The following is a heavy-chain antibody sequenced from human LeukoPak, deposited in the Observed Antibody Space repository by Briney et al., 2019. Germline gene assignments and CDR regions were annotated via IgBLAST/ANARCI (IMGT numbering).Heavy chain of an antibody. Sequence: PGGSLRLSCEASGFTFSNTWMHWVRQGPGKGLLWVSRVESGGTTIYAESVKGRFTISRDNAKNSLYLQMNSLRAEDTAVYYCARDTSYPHPYYMDVWGKGTTVTVSS. J-gene: IGHJ6*03. D-gene: IGHD3-16*02. CDR2: VESGGTT. V-gene: IGHV3-74*01. CDR3: ARDTSYPHPYYMDV. CDR1: GFTFSNTW.